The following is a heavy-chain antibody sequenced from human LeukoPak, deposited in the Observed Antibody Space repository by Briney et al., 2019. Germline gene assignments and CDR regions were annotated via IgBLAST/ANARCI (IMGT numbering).Heavy chain of an antibody. CDR3: ARDPMGAAAGDY. Sequence: GSLRLSCAASGFTLSSYNMNWIRQPPGKGLEWIGSIYYSGSTYYNPSLKSRVTISVDTSKNQFSLKLSSVTAADTAVYYCARDPMGAAAGDYWGQGTLVTVSS. CDR1: GFTLSSYN. V-gene: IGHV4-39*07. J-gene: IGHJ4*02. D-gene: IGHD6-13*01. CDR2: IYYSGST.